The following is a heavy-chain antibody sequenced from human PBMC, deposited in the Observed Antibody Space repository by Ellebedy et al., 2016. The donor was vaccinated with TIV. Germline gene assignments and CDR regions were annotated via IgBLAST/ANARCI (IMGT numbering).Heavy chain of an antibody. CDR1: GGTFSNYV. CDR3: ARDRSRLQLYYFDY. J-gene: IGHJ4*02. D-gene: IGHD1-1*01. Sequence: AASVKVSCKASGGTFSNYVINWVRQAPGQGLEWMGRIIPILGIANYAQKFQARVTITADKSTSTAYMELSSLRSEDTAVYYCARDRSRLQLYYFDYWGQGTLVTVSS. V-gene: IGHV1-69*04. CDR2: IIPILGIA.